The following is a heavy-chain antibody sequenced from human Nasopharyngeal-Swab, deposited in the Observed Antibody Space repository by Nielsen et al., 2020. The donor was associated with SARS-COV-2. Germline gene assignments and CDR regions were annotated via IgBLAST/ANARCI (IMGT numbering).Heavy chain of an antibody. J-gene: IGHJ4*02. CDR3: ARADSSSWYFDY. Sequence: GESLKISCAASGFTFSSYSMNWVRQAPGKGLEWVSSISSSSSYIYYADSVKGRFTISRDNAKNSLYLQMNSLRAEDTAVYYCARADSSSWYFDYWGQGTLVTVS. CDR1: GFTFSSYS. D-gene: IGHD6-13*01. V-gene: IGHV3-21*01. CDR2: ISSSSSYI.